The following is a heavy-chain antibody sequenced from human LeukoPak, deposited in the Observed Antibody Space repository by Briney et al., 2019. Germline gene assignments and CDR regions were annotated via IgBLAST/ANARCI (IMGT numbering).Heavy chain of an antibody. D-gene: IGHD3-3*01. Sequence: GGSLRLSCAASGFTFSSYSMNWVRQAPGKGLEWVSYISSSSSYIYYADSVKGRFTISRDNAKNTLYLQMNSLRAEDTAVYYCATNYDFWSGYSYWGQGTLVTVSS. CDR1: GFTFSSYS. CDR2: ISSSSSYI. V-gene: IGHV3-21*01. CDR3: ATNYDFWSGYSY. J-gene: IGHJ4*02.